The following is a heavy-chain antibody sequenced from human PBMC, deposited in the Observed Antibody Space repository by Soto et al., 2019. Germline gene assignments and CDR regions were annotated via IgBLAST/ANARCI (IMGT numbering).Heavy chain of an antibody. CDR3: ARAGPQGGTVDY. CDR1: GGSLSRGGYS. CDR2: IYHSGST. V-gene: IGHV4-30-2*01. Sequence: PSETLSLTCVVSGGSLSRGGYSWSWIRQPPGKGLEWIGYIYHSGSTYYNPSLKSRVTISVDRSKNQFSLKLSSVTAADTAVYYCARAGPQGGTVDYWGQGTLVTVSS. J-gene: IGHJ4*02. D-gene: IGHD2-15*01.